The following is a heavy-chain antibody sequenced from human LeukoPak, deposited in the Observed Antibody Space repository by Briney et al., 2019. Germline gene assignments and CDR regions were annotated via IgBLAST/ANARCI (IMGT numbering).Heavy chain of an antibody. Sequence: GGSLRLPCAASGFIVSSNYMSWVRQAPGKGLEWVSIFYSGGSTYYADSVKGRFTISRDSSKNTLYLQMNSLRAEDTAVYYCARGKVSRFLEGAFDYWGQGTLVTVSS. CDR1: GFIVSSNY. J-gene: IGHJ4*02. CDR2: FYSGGST. V-gene: IGHV3-53*01. CDR3: ARGKVSRFLEGAFDY. D-gene: IGHD3-3*01.